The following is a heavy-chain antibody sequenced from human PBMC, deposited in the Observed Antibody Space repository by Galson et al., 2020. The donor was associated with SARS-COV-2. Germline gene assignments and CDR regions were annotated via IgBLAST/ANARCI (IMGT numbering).Heavy chain of an antibody. J-gene: IGHJ6*03. Sequence: ASVKVSCKASGYNFTSYGISWVRQAPGQGLEWMGWISAYNGNTNYAQKLQGRVTMTTDTSTSTAYMELRSLRSDDTAVYYCARTPIVLMVYARYYMDVWGKGTTVTVSS. CDR1: GYNFTSYG. D-gene: IGHD2-8*01. CDR2: ISAYNGNT. CDR3: ARTPIVLMVYARYYMDV. V-gene: IGHV1-18*01.